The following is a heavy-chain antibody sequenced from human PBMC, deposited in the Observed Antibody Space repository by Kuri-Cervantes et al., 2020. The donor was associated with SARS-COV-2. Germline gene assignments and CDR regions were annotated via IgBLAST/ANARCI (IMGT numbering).Heavy chain of an antibody. V-gene: IGHV1-46*01. CDR3: ARGRLSSDYFDY. D-gene: IGHD6-6*01. Sequence: ASVKVSCKASGYIFTNYHMSWVRQAPGQGLEWLGIINPSGGGTSYAQKFRGRVTMTRDTSTSTVYMELSSLRSEDTAVYYCARGRLSSDYFDYWGQGTLVTVSS. CDR1: GYIFTNYH. J-gene: IGHJ4*02. CDR2: INPSGGGT.